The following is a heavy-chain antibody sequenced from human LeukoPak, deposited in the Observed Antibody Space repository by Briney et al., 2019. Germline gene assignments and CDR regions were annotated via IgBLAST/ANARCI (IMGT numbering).Heavy chain of an antibody. J-gene: IGHJ4*02. CDR1: GGSISGYY. CDR3: ARAERGGSSFDY. D-gene: IGHD6-6*01. CDR2: IYYSGSA. Sequence: SETLSLTCTVSGGSISGYYWNWIGQPPGKGLEWIGYIYYSGSANYNPSLKSRVTISVDTSKNQFSLKLSSVTAADTAVYYCARAERGGSSFDYWGQGTLVTVSS. V-gene: IGHV4-59*01.